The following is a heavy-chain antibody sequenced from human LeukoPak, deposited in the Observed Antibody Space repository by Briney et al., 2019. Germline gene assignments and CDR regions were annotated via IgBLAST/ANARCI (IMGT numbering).Heavy chain of an antibody. D-gene: IGHD2-2*02. CDR1: GFTFSSYS. CDR3: ARDRGLVVVVPAAISAFDY. V-gene: IGHV3-48*01. CDR2: ISSSSSTI. Sequence: GGSLRLSXAASGFTFSSYSMNWVRQAPGKGLEWVSYISSSSSTIYYADSVKGRFTISRDNAKNSMYLQMNSLRAEDTAVYYCARDRGLVVVVPAAISAFDYWGQGTLVTVSS. J-gene: IGHJ4*02.